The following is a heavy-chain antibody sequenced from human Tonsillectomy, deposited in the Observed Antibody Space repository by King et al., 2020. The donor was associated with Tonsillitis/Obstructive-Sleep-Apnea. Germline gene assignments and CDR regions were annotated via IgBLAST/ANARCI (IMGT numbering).Heavy chain of an antibody. CDR1: GFTFSHYG. CDR3: ATKSNAMAGY. J-gene: IGHJ4*02. V-gene: IGHV3-30*03. Sequence: VQLVESGGGVVQPGRSLRLSCAASGFTFSHYGMHWVRQAPGKGLEWVAVISYDGGNKHYADSVKGRFTISRDNSKNTLYLQMNSLRAEDTAVYYCATKSNAMAGYSGQGTLVTVSS. D-gene: IGHD2-2*01. CDR2: ISYDGGNK.